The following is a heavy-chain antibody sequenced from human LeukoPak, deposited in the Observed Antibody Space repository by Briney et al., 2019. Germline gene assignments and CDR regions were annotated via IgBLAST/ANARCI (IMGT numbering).Heavy chain of an antibody. V-gene: IGHV3-74*01. CDR3: ARGEYDYVWGSYPQSDY. J-gene: IGHJ4*02. CDR2: INSDGSST. D-gene: IGHD3-16*02. CDR1: GFTFSSYW. Sequence: GGSLRLSCAASGFTFSSYWIHWVRQAPGKGLVWVSRINSDGSSTSYADSVKGRFTISRDNAKNTLYLQMNSLRAEDTAVYYCARGEYDYVWGSYPQSDYWGQGTLVTVSS.